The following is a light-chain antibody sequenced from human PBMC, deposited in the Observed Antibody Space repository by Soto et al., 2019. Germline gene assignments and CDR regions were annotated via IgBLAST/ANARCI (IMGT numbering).Light chain of an antibody. V-gene: IGKV3-15*01. CDR1: QNIGTN. Sequence: EIVMTQYPATLSVSPGERRSLSSRASQNIGTNLVWYQQKPGQAPRLLLYGASTRATGIPARFNGSGSGTEFTLTISSLQSEDLAVYYCQQYNNWPPTFGQGTRWRL. CDR3: QQYNNWPPT. CDR2: GAS. J-gene: IGKJ5*01.